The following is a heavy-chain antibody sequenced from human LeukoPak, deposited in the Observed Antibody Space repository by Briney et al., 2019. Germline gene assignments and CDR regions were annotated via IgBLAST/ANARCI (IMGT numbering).Heavy chain of an antibody. CDR1: GYTFTGYY. Sequence: ASVKVSCKASGYTFTGYYMHWVRQAPGQGLEWMGWINPNSGGTNYAQKFQGRVTMTRDTSISTAYMELSRLRSDDTAVYYCARVSRSSGWPLDYWGQGTLVTVSP. D-gene: IGHD6-19*01. CDR2: INPNSGGT. J-gene: IGHJ4*02. V-gene: IGHV1-2*02. CDR3: ARVSRSSGWPLDY.